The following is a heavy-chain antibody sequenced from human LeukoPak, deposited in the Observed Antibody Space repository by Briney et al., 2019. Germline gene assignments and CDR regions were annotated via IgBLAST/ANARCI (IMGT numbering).Heavy chain of an antibody. CDR2: IWYDGSNK. J-gene: IGHJ4*02. Sequence: GGSLRLSCAASGFTFSSYGMHWVRQAPGKGLEGVAVIWYDGSNKYYADSVKGRFTISRDNSKNTLYLQMNSLRAEDTAVYYCAKDLGYCSGGSCQIGNYWGQGTLVTVSS. CDR1: GFTFSSYG. D-gene: IGHD2-15*01. V-gene: IGHV3-33*06. CDR3: AKDLGYCSGGSCQIGNY.